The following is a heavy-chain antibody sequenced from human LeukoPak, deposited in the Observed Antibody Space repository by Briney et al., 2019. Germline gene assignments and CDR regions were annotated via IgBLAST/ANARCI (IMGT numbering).Heavy chain of an antibody. CDR3: ARTSGSGSYYLDY. Sequence: KSSETLSLTCAVSGYSISGGYYWGWIRQPPGKGLEWIGSIYHSGSTYYNPSLKSRVTISVDTSKNQFSLKLSSVTAADTAVYYCARTSGSGSYYLDYWGQGTLVTVSS. CDR1: GYSISGGYY. V-gene: IGHV4-38-2*01. D-gene: IGHD3-10*01. CDR2: IYHSGST. J-gene: IGHJ4*02.